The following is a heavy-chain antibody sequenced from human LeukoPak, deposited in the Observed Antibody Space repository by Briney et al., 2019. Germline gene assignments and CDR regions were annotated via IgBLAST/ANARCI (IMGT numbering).Heavy chain of an antibody. CDR1: GYTFTSYA. J-gene: IGHJ4*02. CDR2: INAGNGNT. D-gene: IGHD6-19*01. Sequence: ASVKVSCKASGYTFTSYAMHWVRQAPGQRLEWMGWINAGNGNTKYSQKIQGRVTITRDTSASTAYMELSSLRSEDTAVYYCAREGSKAVAGPDYWGQGTLVTVSS. V-gene: IGHV1-3*01. CDR3: AREGSKAVAGPDY.